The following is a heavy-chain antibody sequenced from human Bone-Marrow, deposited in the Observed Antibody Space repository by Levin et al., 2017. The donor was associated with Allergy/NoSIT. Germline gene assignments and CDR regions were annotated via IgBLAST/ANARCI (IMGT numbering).Heavy chain of an antibody. D-gene: IGHD2-8*02. Sequence: SSETLSLTCTVSGDSVNSAIYYWSWVRQPPEKGLEWIGYIYSSGSTNYNPSLKSRVTISLDTSKNQFSLKLTSVTPADTAVYYCARYPTGYYYAMDVWGQGTTVTVSS. J-gene: IGHJ6*02. CDR3: ARYPTGYYYAMDV. V-gene: IGHV4-61*01. CDR1: GDSVNSAIYY. CDR2: IYSSGST.